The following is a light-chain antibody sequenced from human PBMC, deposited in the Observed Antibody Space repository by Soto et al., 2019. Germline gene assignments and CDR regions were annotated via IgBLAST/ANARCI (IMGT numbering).Light chain of an antibody. CDR3: AAWDDSLNAVV. CDR1: SSNIGSNT. J-gene: IGLJ2*01. Sequence: QPVLTQPPSASGTPGQRVTISCSGSSSNIGSNTVNWYQQLPGTAPKLLIYSNNQRPSWVPDRFSGSKSGTSASLAISGLQYEDEADYYCAAWDDSLNAVVFGGGTKVTVL. V-gene: IGLV1-44*01. CDR2: SNN.